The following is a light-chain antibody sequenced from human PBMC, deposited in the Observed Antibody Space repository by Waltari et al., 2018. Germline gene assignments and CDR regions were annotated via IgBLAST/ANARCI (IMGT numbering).Light chain of an antibody. Sequence: SYELSQQPSASVALGPPAKLPCGGKNVGINNMHGYQKKPGQPPVPVIYRDRSRPSGIPERVSGSNSGNTATLTISRAQAGDEADYYCQVWDSSTAWVFGGGTKLAVL. CDR2: RDR. V-gene: IGLV3-9*01. J-gene: IGLJ3*02. CDR1: NVGINN. CDR3: QVWDSSTAWV.